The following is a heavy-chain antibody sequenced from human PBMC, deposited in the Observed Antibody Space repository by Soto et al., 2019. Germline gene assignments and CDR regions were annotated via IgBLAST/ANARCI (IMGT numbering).Heavy chain of an antibody. CDR3: AKDRRYNWNDVYYYYYGMDV. CDR1: GFTFRSYG. Sequence: GGSLRLSCAASGFTFRSYGMHWVRQAPGKGLEWVAVISYDGNNKYYADSVKGRFTISRDNSKNTLHLQMNSLRAEDTAVYYCAKDRRYNWNDVYYYYYGMDVWGQGTTVTVSS. D-gene: IGHD1-20*01. V-gene: IGHV3-30*18. CDR2: ISYDGNNK. J-gene: IGHJ6*02.